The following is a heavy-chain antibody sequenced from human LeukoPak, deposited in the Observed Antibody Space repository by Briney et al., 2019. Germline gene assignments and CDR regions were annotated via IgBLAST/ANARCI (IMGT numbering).Heavy chain of an antibody. V-gene: IGHV3-23*01. CDR2: IGDSDS. J-gene: IGHJ5*02. Sequence: GGSLRLSCAASGFTFKNNYMSWVRQAPGKGLEWVSSIGDSDSSYGDSVKGRFITSRDDFMNTLYLQMDSLRGDDTAVYYCAKGPTVSAFGHWGQGILVTVSS. CDR1: GFTFKNNY. D-gene: IGHD4-17*01. CDR3: AKGPTVSAFGH.